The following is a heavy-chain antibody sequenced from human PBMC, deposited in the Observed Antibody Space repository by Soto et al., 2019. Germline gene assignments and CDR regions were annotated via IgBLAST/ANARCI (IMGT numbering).Heavy chain of an antibody. CDR3: ARDYYDSSGYYPSYDYYGIDV. J-gene: IGHJ6*02. CDR2: INPHSGGT. CDR1: GYTFTRYY. V-gene: IGHV1-2*02. D-gene: IGHD3-22*01. Sequence: VKVCCNASGYTFTRYYMHWVRQAPGQGLEWMGWINPHSGGTNDAQKFQRRGTMTRDTSISTAYMELSRLRSDDTAVYYSARDYYDSSGYYPSYDYYGIDVWGQGTTVTVSS.